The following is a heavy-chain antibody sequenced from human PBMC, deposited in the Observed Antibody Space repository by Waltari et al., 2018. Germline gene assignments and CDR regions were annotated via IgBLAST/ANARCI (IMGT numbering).Heavy chain of an antibody. Sequence: QVQLVESGGGVVQPGRSLRLSCAASGFPFSSYAMHGVRQAPGKGLGWVAVISYDGSNKYYAASVKGRFTISRDNSKNTLYLQMNSLRAEDTAVYYCARDWVGATDYWGQGTLVTVSS. CDR2: ISYDGSNK. D-gene: IGHD1-26*01. J-gene: IGHJ4*02. CDR1: GFPFSSYA. CDR3: ARDWVGATDY. V-gene: IGHV3-30-3*01.